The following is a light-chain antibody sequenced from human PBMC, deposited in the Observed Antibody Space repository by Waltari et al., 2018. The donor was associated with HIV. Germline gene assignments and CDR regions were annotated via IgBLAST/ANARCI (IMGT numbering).Light chain of an antibody. Sequence: DIVMTQSPDSLAVSLGERATINCKSSQNVLYNSNNKNYLAWYQQKPVQPPKLLIYWASTRESGVPDRFSGSGSGTDFTLTISSLQAEDVAVYYCQQYYNIPYTFGQGTKLEIK. CDR3: QQYYNIPYT. CDR1: QNVLYNSNNKNY. V-gene: IGKV4-1*01. J-gene: IGKJ2*01. CDR2: WAS.